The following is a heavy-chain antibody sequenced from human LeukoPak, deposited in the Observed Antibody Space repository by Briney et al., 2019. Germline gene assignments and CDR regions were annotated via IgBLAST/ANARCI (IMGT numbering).Heavy chain of an antibody. CDR3: ARTDSSGWYVFDY. CDR1: GGSISSYY. V-gene: IGHV4-59*01. J-gene: IGHJ4*02. Sequence: PETLSLTCTVSGGSISSYYWSWIRQPPGKGLEWIGHIHYSGSTNHNPSLKGRVTISVDTSKNQFSLKLSSVTAADTAVYYCARTDSSGWYVFDYWGQGTLVTVSS. D-gene: IGHD6-19*01. CDR2: IHYSGST.